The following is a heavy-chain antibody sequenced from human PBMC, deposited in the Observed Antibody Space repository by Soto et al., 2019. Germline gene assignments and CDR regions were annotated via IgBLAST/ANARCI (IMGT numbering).Heavy chain of an antibody. Sequence: EVQLLESGGGLVQPGGSLRLSCAASGFTFSSYAMSWVRQAPGKGLDYVSTISGSGGTTYYADSVKGRFTICRDNSKNTLYLQMNSLRAEDTAVYYCAKAFYTSGLKGGFDPWGQGTLVTVSS. CDR1: GFTFSSYA. D-gene: IGHD6-19*01. CDR2: ISGSGGTT. CDR3: AKAFYTSGLKGGFDP. V-gene: IGHV3-23*01. J-gene: IGHJ5*02.